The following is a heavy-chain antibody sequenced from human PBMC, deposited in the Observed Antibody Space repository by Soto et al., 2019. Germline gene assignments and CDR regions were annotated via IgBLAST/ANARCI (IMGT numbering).Heavy chain of an antibody. V-gene: IGHV1-18*01. D-gene: IGHD6-19*01. CDR3: ARGKEGQWPVHYGMDV. CDR1: GYTFTSYG. J-gene: IGHJ6*02. CDR2: ISAYNGNT. Sequence: QVQLVQSGAEVKKPGASVKVSCKASGYTFTSYGISWVRQAPGQGLEWMGWISAYNGNTNYAQKLQGRVTMTTDTSTSTADMELRSLRSDDTAVYYCARGKEGQWPVHYGMDVWGQGTTVTVSS.